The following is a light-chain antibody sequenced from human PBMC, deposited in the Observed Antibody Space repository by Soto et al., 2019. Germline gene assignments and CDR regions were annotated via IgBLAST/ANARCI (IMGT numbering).Light chain of an antibody. CDR3: QTWATGIRV. V-gene: IGLV4-69*01. Sequence: QAVLTQSPSASASLGASVKLTCTLSSGHINYAIAWHQQQPEKGPRYLMNLNSDGSHTKGDGIPDRFSGSSSGAERYLTISSLQSEDEADYYCQTWATGIRVFGGGTKLTVL. CDR2: LNSDGSH. CDR1: SGHINYA. J-gene: IGLJ3*02.